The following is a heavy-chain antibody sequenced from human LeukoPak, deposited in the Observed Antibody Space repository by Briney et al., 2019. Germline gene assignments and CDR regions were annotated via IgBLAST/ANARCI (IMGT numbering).Heavy chain of an antibody. CDR1: GYTFSSYW. Sequence: GESLKISCKGTGYTFSSYWIGWVRQMPGKGLEWMGIIYPGDSDTRYSPSLQGQVTISVDTSIGTAYLQWSSLKASDTAIYYCARQNDFRLDYWGQGTLVTVSS. J-gene: IGHJ4*02. CDR2: IYPGDSDT. D-gene: IGHD3-3*01. V-gene: IGHV5-51*01. CDR3: ARQNDFRLDY.